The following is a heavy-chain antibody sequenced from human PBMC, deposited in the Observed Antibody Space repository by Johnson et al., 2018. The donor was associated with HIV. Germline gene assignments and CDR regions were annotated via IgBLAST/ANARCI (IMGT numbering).Heavy chain of an antibody. J-gene: IGHJ3*02. CDR3: AKDDAYSGYGYDAFDI. V-gene: IGHV3-33*06. Sequence: QMQLVESGGGVVQPGRSLRLSCAASGFTFSSYGMHWVRQAPGKGLEWVAVIWYAGSNKYYADSVTGRFTISRENSKNTLYLQMNSLRAEDTAVYYCAKDDAYSGYGYDAFDIWGQGTMVTVSS. CDR2: IWYAGSNK. D-gene: IGHD5-12*01. CDR1: GFTFSSYG.